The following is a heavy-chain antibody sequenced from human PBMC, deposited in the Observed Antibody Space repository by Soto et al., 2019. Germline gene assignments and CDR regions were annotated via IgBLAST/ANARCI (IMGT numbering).Heavy chain of an antibody. CDR2: INHSGST. CDR1: GGSFSGYY. CDR3: ASYYGSGSYYNWFDP. D-gene: IGHD3-10*01. V-gene: IGHV4-34*01. J-gene: IGHJ5*02. Sequence: SETLSLTCAVYGGSFSGYYWSWIRQPPGKGLEWIGEINHSGSTNYNPSLKSRVTISVDTSKNQFSLKLSSVTAADTAVYYCASYYGSGSYYNWFDPWGQGTLVTVSS.